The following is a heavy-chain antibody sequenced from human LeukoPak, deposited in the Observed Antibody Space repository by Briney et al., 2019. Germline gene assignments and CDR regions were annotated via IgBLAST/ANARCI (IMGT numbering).Heavy chain of an antibody. D-gene: IGHD2-2*01. CDR2: VWYDGRNK. CDR3: ARGGCSITSCYDY. CDR1: GFTFRNYG. Sequence: GRSLRLSCGASGFTFRNYGMHWVRQAPGKGLEWVAVVWYDGRNKYYADSVKGRFTISRDNSKNTLYLQMDTLRAEDTAVYYCARGGCSITSCYDYWGQGTLVTVSS. J-gene: IGHJ4*02. V-gene: IGHV3-33*01.